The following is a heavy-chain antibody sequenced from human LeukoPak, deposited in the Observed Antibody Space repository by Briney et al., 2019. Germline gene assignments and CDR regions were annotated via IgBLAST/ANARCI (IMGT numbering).Heavy chain of an antibody. Sequence: ASVKVSCKTSGGTFSSYAISWVRQAPGQGLEWMGAIIPIFGTANYAQKFQGRVTITADESTSTAYRELSSLRSEDTAVYYCARKAGSTGYYIFDYWGQGTLVTVSS. J-gene: IGHJ4*02. D-gene: IGHD3-9*01. CDR3: ARKAGSTGYYIFDY. V-gene: IGHV1-69*13. CDR1: GGTFSSYA. CDR2: IIPIFGTA.